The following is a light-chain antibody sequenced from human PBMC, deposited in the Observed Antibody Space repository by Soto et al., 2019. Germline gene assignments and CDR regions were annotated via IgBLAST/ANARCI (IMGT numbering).Light chain of an antibody. V-gene: IGKV1-27*01. CDR2: AAS. CDR3: QKYSSAPPIT. CDR1: QGISNN. J-gene: IGKJ5*01. Sequence: DIQRTQSPSSLSASVGDRVTITCRASQGISNNLAWFQQKPGKFPKLLIYAASTLHSGVPSRFSGSGSGTDFTLTISSLQPEDVATYYCQKYSSAPPITFGQGTRLDIK.